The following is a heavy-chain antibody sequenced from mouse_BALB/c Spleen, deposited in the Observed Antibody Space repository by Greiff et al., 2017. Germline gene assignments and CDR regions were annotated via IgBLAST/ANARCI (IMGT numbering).Heavy chain of an antibody. CDR1: GFTFSDYY. V-gene: IGHV5-4*02. D-gene: IGHD2-10*01. CDR3: ATPYYGNYDAY. J-gene: IGHJ3*01. Sequence: DVKLVESGGGLVKPGGSLKLSCAASGFTFSDYYMYWVRQTPEKRLEWVATISDGGSYTYYPDSVKGRFTISRDNAKNNLYLQMSSLKSEDTAMYYCATPYYGNYDAYWGQGTLVTVSA. CDR2: ISDGGSYT.